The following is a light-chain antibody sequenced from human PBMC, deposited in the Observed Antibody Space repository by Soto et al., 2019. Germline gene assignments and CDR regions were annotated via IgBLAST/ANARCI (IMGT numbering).Light chain of an antibody. CDR2: GSS. V-gene: IGKV3-20*01. J-gene: IGKJ2*01. CDR1: QSVSNNN. Sequence: EVVLTQSPGTLSLSPGERASLSCRASQSVSNNNLAWYQQKPGQSPKLLIFGSSDRAAGIPDRFSGSGSGTDFTLTISRLEPEDFGVYYCQQYGSSPPYTVGQGNKLEIK. CDR3: QQYGSSPPYT.